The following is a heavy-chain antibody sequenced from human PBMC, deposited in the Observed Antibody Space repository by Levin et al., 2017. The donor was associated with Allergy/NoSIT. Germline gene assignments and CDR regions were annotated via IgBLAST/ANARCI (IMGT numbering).Heavy chain of an antibody. J-gene: IGHJ4*02. Sequence: PGGSLRLSCAASGFTFSSYAMSWVRQAPGKGLEWVSGISGSGDSTYFADSVKGRFTISRDNSKNTLYLQMNTLRAEDTAVYYCAKDTNDYGDYAFDYWGQGSLVTVSS. CDR1: GFTFSSYA. D-gene: IGHD4-17*01. CDR2: ISGSGDST. V-gene: IGHV3-23*01. CDR3: AKDTNDYGDYAFDY.